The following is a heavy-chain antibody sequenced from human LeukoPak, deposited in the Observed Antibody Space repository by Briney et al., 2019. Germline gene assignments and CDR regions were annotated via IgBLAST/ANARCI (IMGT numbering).Heavy chain of an antibody. J-gene: IGHJ4*02. Sequence: SETLSLTCTVSGDSISSYYWSWIRQPPGKGLEWIGYIYYSGSTNYNPSLKSRVTISVDTSKNQFSLKLSSVTAADTAVYYCAKVESTVTTPYDYWGQGTLVTVSS. D-gene: IGHD4-11*01. V-gene: IGHV4-59*12. CDR3: AKVESTVTTPYDY. CDR2: IYYSGST. CDR1: GDSISSYY.